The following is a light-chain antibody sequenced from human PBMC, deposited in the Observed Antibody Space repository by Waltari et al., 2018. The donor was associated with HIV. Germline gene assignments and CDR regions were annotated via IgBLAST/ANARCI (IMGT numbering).Light chain of an antibody. J-gene: IGLJ2*01. CDR1: SNDIGISNL. CDR2: DVD. CDR3: CSKSTIYFGVL. Sequence: QSALSQPASVSGSPGQSIPISCSGTSNDIGISNLVDWYQHHPGKAPKLIIFDVDKRPSGISDRFSGSKSGYTASLTISGLRTEDEADYFCCSKSTIYFGVLFGGGTTLTVL. V-gene: IGLV2-23*02.